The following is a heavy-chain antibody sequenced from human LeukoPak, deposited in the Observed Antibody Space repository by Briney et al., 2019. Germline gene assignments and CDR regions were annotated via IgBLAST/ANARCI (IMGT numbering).Heavy chain of an antibody. CDR2: IYYSGST. D-gene: IGHD4-17*01. Sequence: SETLSLTCTVSGGSISSYYWSWIRQPPGKGLEWIGYIYYSGSTNYNPSLKSRVTISVDTSKNQFSLKLSSVTAADTAVYYCARVGLPFTVTRKTNWFDPWGQGTLVTVSS. V-gene: IGHV4-59*12. J-gene: IGHJ5*02. CDR3: ARVGLPFTVTRKTNWFDP. CDR1: GGSISSYY.